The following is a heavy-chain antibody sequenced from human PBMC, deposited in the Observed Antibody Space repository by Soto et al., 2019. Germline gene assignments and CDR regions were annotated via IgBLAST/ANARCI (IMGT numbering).Heavy chain of an antibody. CDR3: ARQGGSNSWYVAPRFDY. V-gene: IGHV1-3*04. J-gene: IGHJ4*02. CDR2: INIGNGNT. Sequence: ASVKVSCKVSGFTFTSSAVHWVRQAPGQRLEWMGWINIGNGNTRYSQKFQGTVTITRDTSASTVYMDLSSLRSEDTAVYYCARQGGSNSWYVAPRFDYWGPGTLVTVAS. D-gene: IGHD6-13*01. CDR1: GFTFTSSA.